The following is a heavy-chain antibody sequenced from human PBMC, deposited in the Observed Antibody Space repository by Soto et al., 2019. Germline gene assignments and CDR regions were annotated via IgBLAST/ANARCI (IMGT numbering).Heavy chain of an antibody. CDR1: GYNFNKYG. CDR2: ISGYNGST. D-gene: IGHD2-15*01. J-gene: IGHJ4*02. CDR3: ARDREYSNTDADIDY. V-gene: IGHV1-18*01. Sequence: QVQLVQSGAEVRRPGAAVRISCKTSGYNFNKYGIIWVRHVPGQGLEWMGWISGYNGSTKYAQSFGDRLTLTTDTSTNTAYLELRSLGSGDTAFYFCARDREYSNTDADIDYWGQGTLVTVSS.